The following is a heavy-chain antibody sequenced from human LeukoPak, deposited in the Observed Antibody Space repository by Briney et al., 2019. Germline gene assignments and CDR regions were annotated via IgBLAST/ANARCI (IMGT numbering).Heavy chain of an antibody. CDR1: GFPLSNYG. CDR2: ISSDGSDK. V-gene: IGHV3-30*18. CDR3: AKDKGREGDY. D-gene: IGHD1-26*01. J-gene: IGHJ4*02. Sequence: GGSLRLSCAASGFPLSNYGMHWVRQAPGKGLEWVAVISSDGSDKYYADSVKGRFTISRDNSKNTLYLQMNSLRAEDTAVYYCAKDKGREGDYWGQGNLVTVSS.